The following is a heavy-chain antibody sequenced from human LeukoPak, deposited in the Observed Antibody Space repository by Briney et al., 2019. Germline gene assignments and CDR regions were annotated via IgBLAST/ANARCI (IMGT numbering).Heavy chain of an antibody. J-gene: IGHJ4*02. D-gene: IGHD6-13*01. Sequence: PSETLSLTCTVSGGSISSYYWSWIRRPPGKGLEWIGYIYYSGSTNYNPSLKSRVTISVDTSKNQFSLKLSSVTAADTAVYYCARAGQSSSWATELDYWGQGTLVTVSS. V-gene: IGHV4-59*01. CDR1: GGSISSYY. CDR3: ARAGQSSSWATELDY. CDR2: IYYSGST.